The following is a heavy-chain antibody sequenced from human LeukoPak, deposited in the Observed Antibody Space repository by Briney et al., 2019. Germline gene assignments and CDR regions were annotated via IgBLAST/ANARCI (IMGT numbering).Heavy chain of an antibody. CDR1: GYTFANYG. Sequence: ASVKVSCKASGYTFANYGISWVRQAPGQGLEWMGWISAYNGNSKYAQELQGSVTMTTDTSTSTAYLELRSLRSDDTAVYYCARGGGLVPGTWFDPWGQRTLVTVSS. D-gene: IGHD6-19*01. CDR3: ARGGGLVPGTWFDP. V-gene: IGHV1-18*01. CDR2: ISAYNGNS. J-gene: IGHJ5*02.